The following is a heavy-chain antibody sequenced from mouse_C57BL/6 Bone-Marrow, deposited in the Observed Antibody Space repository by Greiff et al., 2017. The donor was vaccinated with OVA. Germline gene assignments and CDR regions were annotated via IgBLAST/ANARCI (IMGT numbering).Heavy chain of an antibody. CDR3: ARPADYYGSSPYAMDY. V-gene: IGHV4-1*01. J-gene: IGHJ4*01. D-gene: IGHD1-1*01. CDR2: INPDSSQL. Sequence: EVMLVESGGGLVQPGGSLKLSCAASGIDFSRYWMRWVRRAPGKGLEWIGEINPDSSQLNYAPSLKDKFIISRDNAKNTLYRQRGKVRSEDTALYYCARPADYYGSSPYAMDYWGQGTSVTVSS. CDR1: GIDFSRYW.